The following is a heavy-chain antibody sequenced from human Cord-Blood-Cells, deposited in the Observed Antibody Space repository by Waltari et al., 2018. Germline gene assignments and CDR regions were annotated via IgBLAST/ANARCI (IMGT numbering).Heavy chain of an antibody. J-gene: IGHJ4*02. CDR3: ARDGRGYDFWSGYFDY. Sequence: QVQLVQSGAEVKKPGASVKVSCKASGYTFTGYYMHWVRQAPGQGLEWMGWINPNSGGTNYGQKFQGWVTMTRDTSSSTAYMELGRLRSDDTAVYYCARDGRGYDFWSGYFDYWGQGTLVTVSS. CDR1: GYTFTGYY. CDR2: INPNSGGT. V-gene: IGHV1-2*04. D-gene: IGHD3-3*01.